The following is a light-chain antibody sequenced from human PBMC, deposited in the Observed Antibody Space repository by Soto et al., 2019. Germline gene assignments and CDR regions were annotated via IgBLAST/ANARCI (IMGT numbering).Light chain of an antibody. CDR2: GAS. CDR1: QSVSGSY. CDR3: QQYGGSHPRWT. J-gene: IGKJ1*01. V-gene: IGKV3-20*01. Sequence: EIVLTQSPGTLSLSPGESATLSCRASQSVSGSYLTWYRQKPGQAPRLLIYGASNRATGIPDRFSGSGSGPDFTLTISGLEPEDFAVYYCQQYGGSHPRWTFGQGTKVDIK.